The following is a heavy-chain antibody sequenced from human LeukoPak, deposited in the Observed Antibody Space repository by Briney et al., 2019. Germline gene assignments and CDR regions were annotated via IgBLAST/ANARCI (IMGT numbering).Heavy chain of an antibody. CDR3: ARDRWDFLEMATINDY. CDR1: GFTVSSNY. D-gene: IGHD5-24*01. V-gene: IGHV3-53*01. CDR2: IYSGGST. Sequence: GGSLRLSCAASGFTVSSNYMSWVRQAPGKGLEWVPVIYSGGSTYYADSVKGRFTLSRDNAKNSLYLQMNSLRAEDTAVYYCARDRWDFLEMATINDYWGQGTLVTVSS. J-gene: IGHJ4*02.